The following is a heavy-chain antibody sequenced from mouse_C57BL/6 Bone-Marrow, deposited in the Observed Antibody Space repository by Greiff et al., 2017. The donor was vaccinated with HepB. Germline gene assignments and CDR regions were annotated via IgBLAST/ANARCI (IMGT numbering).Heavy chain of an antibody. CDR2: ISSGSSTI. V-gene: IGHV5-17*01. Sequence: EVHLVESGGGLVKPGGSLKLSCAASGFTFSDYGMHWVRQAPEKGLEWVAYISSGSSTIYYADTVKGRFTISRDNAKNTLFLQMTSLRSEDTAMYYCARGYGYDVYYYAMDYWGQGTSVTVSS. CDR3: ARGYGYDVYYYAMDY. CDR1: GFTFSDYG. D-gene: IGHD2-2*01. J-gene: IGHJ4*01.